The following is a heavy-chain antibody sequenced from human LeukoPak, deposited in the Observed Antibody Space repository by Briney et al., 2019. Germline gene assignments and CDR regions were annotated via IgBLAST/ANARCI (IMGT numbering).Heavy chain of an antibody. CDR2: ISAYNGNT. CDR1: GYTFTSYG. J-gene: IGHJ4*02. V-gene: IGHV1-18*01. D-gene: IGHD3-22*01. Sequence: ASVKVSCKASGYTFTSYGISWVRQAPGQGLEWMGWISAYNGNTNYAQKFQGRVTITADKSTSTAYMELSSLRSEDTAVYYCARSLNYYDSSPVYWGQGNLVTVSS. CDR3: ARSLNYYDSSPVY.